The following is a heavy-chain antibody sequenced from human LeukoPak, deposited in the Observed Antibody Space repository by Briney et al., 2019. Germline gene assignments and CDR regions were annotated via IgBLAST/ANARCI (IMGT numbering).Heavy chain of an antibody. CDR2: ISGSGGIT. V-gene: IGHV3-23*01. D-gene: IGHD6-19*01. CDR3: AKDKLSSGWYYFDY. Sequence: GGSLRLSCAAAGFTFSSYAMSLVRHAPGKLLEVVSAISGSGGITYYADSGRGRVTISRDNSKNTMYLQMNSLRAEDKAVYYCAKDKLSSGWYYFDYWGQGTLVTVSS. J-gene: IGHJ4*02. CDR1: GFTFSSYA.